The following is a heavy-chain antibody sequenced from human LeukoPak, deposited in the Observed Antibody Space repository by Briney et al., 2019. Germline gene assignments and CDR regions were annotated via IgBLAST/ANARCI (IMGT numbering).Heavy chain of an antibody. V-gene: IGHV3-30-3*01. CDR3: ARDKARDYYYGMDV. J-gene: IGHJ6*02. Sequence: GRSLRLSCAASGFTFSSYAMHWVRQAPGKGLEWVAVISYDGSNKYYADSVKGRFTISRDNSKNTLYLQMNSLRAEDTAVYYCARDKARDYYYGMDVWGQGTTVTVSS. CDR1: GFTFSSYA. CDR2: ISYDGSNK.